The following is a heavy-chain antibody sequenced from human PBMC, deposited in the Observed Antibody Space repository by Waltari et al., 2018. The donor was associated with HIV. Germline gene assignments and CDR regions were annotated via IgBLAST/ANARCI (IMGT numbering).Heavy chain of an antibody. CDR2: IYYSGST. CDR3: ARERYCSGGSCPFDY. CDR1: GGPISSSSYY. J-gene: IGHJ4*02. D-gene: IGHD2-15*01. V-gene: IGHV4-39*07. Sequence: QLQLQESGPGLVKPSETLSITCTVSGGPISSSSYYWGWILQPPWKGLEWIGSIYYSGSTYYNPSLKSRVTISVDTSKNQFSLKLSSVTAADTAVYYCARERYCSGGSCPFDYWGQGTLVTVSS.